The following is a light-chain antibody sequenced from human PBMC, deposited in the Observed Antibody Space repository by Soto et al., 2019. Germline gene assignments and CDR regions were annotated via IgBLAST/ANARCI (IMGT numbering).Light chain of an antibody. CDR2: AAS. Sequence: AIQMTQSPSSLSASVGYRVTITCRASQGIRNDLGWYQQKPGKAPKLLIYAASSFQSGVPSRFSGSGSGTDFTLTITSLQPEDFAMYYCLHHGSSLWTFGQGTKVDI. CDR3: LHHGSSLWT. CDR1: QGIRND. V-gene: IGKV1-6*01. J-gene: IGKJ1*01.